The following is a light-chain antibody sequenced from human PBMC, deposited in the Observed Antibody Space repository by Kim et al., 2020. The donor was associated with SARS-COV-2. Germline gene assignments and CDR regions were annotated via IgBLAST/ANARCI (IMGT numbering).Light chain of an antibody. CDR3: QQYKDWPYT. CDR2: GAS. Sequence: SWAPGERVTHSCKSSQNIGNALAWSQQKPGQPPRNLIYGASTRASGVPARFSGSGTGTEFTLTISNLQSEDVAVYFCQQYKDWPYTFGQGTKLEI. V-gene: IGKV3-15*01. J-gene: IGKJ2*01. CDR1: QNIGNA.